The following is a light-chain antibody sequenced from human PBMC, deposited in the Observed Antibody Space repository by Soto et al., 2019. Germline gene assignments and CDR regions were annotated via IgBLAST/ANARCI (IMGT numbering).Light chain of an antibody. CDR2: SNN. J-gene: IGLJ3*02. Sequence: QTVLTPPPSASGTPGQRVTISCSGGTSNIGTNTVNWFQQLPGTAPTLLLYSNNQRPSVVPDRFAGSKSGTSASLAISGLQSEDEADYYWAAWDDSLNALVFGGGTKVTVL. CDR1: TSNIGTNT. V-gene: IGLV1-44*01. CDR3: AAWDDSLNALV.